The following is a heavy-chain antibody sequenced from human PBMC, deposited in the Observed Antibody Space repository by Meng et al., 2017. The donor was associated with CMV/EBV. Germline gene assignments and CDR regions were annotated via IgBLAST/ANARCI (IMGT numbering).Heavy chain of an antibody. V-gene: IGHV4-59*01. J-gene: IGHJ6*02. CDR3: ATARGYSSSWYAEDYYGMDV. CDR2: IYYSGST. CDR1: GGSISSYY. Sequence: SETLSLTCTVSGGSISSYYWSWIRQPPGKGLEWIGYIYYSGSTNYNPYLKSRVTISVDTSKNQFSLKLSSVTAADTAVYYCATARGYSSSWYAEDYYGMDVWGQGTTVTVSS. D-gene: IGHD6-13*01.